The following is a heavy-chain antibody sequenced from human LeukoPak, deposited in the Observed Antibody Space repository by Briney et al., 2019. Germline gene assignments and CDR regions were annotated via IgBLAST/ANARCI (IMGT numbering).Heavy chain of an antibody. CDR1: GFTFDDYA. CDR3: ARDKKQWGFDY. J-gene: IGHJ4*02. CDR2: IYSGGST. D-gene: IGHD6-19*01. Sequence: PGRSLRLSCAASGFTFDDYAMHWVRQAPGKGLEWVSVIYSGGSTYYADSVKGRFTISRDNSKNTLYLQMNSLRAEDTAVYYCARDKKQWGFDYWGQGTLVTVSS. V-gene: IGHV3-66*01.